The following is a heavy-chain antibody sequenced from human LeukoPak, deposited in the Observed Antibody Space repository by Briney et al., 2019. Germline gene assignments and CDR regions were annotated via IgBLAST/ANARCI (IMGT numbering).Heavy chain of an antibody. Sequence: ASVKVSCKVSGHTLTEACIHWVRQAPGKGLEWMGSFDPEDEKAVFSRDFQGRITMTEDAATDTAYMDLSSLGSQDTAFYYCTMSDGYRGRPFDYWGQGTLVTVSS. CDR1: GHTLTEAC. D-gene: IGHD5-24*01. J-gene: IGHJ4*02. CDR3: TMSDGYRGRPFDY. V-gene: IGHV1-24*01. CDR2: FDPEDEKA.